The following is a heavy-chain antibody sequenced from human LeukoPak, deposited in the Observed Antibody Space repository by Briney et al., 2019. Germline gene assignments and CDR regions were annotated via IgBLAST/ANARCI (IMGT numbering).Heavy chain of an antibody. J-gene: IGHJ6*03. CDR1: GGSMTNYY. V-gene: IGHV4-4*09. CDR2: ISASGTT. Sequence: PSETLSLTCTVSGGSMTNYYWNWIRQPPGKGLEWIGYISASGTTNYNPSLMSRVTISVDTSKNQFSLKLSSVTAADTAVYYCARGLRYYYYYMGVWGKGTTVTVSS. CDR3: ARGLRYYYYYMGV.